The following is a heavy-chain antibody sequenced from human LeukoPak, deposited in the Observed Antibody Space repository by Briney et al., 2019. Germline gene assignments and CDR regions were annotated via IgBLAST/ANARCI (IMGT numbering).Heavy chain of an antibody. CDR3: TRVGYIDEGIDY. CDR2: IKQDGSKK. V-gene: IGHV3-7*04. Sequence: GGSLRLSCVASGFPFSSYCMTWVRQAPGKGLEWVANIKQDGSKKSYVYSVKGRFTISRDNAKNSLYLQMNSLRAEDTAIYYCTRVGYIDEGIDYWGQGTLVTVSS. D-gene: IGHD5-12*01. CDR1: GFPFSSYC. J-gene: IGHJ4*02.